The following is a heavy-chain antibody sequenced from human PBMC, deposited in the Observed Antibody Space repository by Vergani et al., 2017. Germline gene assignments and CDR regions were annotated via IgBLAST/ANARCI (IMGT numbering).Heavy chain of an antibody. J-gene: IGHJ5*02. Sequence: QVQLVQSGAEVKKPGSSVKVSCKASGGTFSSYAISWVRQAPGQGLEWMGIINPSGGSTSYAQKVQGRVTMTRDTSTSTVYMELSSLRSEDTAVYYCASGPLVRSWFDPWGQGTLVTVSS. V-gene: IGHV1-46*03. D-gene: IGHD6-13*01. CDR3: ASGPLVRSWFDP. CDR1: GGTFSSYA. CDR2: INPSGGST.